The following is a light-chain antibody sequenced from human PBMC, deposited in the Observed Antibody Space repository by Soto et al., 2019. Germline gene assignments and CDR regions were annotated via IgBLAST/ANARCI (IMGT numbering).Light chain of an antibody. CDR2: DNN. CDR1: SSNIGANT. CDR3: AAWDDSLNAYV. J-gene: IGLJ1*01. V-gene: IGLV1-44*01. Sequence: QPVLTQPPSASGTPGLRVTVSCSGSSSNIGANTVTWYRQLPGTAPKLLIYDNNQRPSGVSDRFSGSKSGTSASLAISGLQSEDEADYVCAAWDDSLNAYVFGTGTKVTVL.